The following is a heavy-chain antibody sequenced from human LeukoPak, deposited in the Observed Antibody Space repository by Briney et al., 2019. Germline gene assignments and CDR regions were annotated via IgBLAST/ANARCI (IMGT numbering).Heavy chain of an antibody. V-gene: IGHV3-7*01. D-gene: IGHD2-2*02. CDR1: GFTFNNYW. J-gene: IGHJ4*02. Sequence: GGSLRLSCAASGFTFNNYWMTWVRQAPGKGLEWVANINQDGGETYYVDSVKGRFTISRDNVKYSLFLQMNSLRAEDTAVYYCVRDGCSSTSCYSVNDYWGQGTLVTVSS. CDR2: INQDGGET. CDR3: VRDGCSSTSCYSVNDY.